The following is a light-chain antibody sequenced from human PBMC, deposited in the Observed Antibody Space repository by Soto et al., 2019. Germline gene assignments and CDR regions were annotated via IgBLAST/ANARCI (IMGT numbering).Light chain of an antibody. CDR1: GSDVGSYNL. CDR2: EGS. Sequence: QSVLPQPASVSESPGQSITISCSGTGSDVGSYNLVSWYQQHPGKAPKLMIYEGSKRPSGVSNRISGSKSGNTASLTISGLQAEDQADYYCCSYAGSSGRVVGRGTKGTV. J-gene: IGLJ6*01. V-gene: IGLV2-23*01. CDR3: CSYAGSSGRV.